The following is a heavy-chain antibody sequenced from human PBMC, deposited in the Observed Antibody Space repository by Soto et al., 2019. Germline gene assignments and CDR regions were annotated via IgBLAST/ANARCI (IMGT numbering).Heavy chain of an antibody. D-gene: IGHD3-10*01. J-gene: IGHJ4*02. Sequence: EVQLVESGGGLVKPGGSLRVSCAASGFTFSNACMFWVRQAPGKGPEWVGRIKSKTDGGTTDYYTLIKDRFTIVRKYTKNSLYMEMSSLEIEDTPVYFCCTGVAMVRCGGLAYWGQGVVVTVSS. CDR2: IKSKTDGGTT. V-gene: IGHV3-15*07. CDR3: CTGVAMVRCGGLAY. CDR1: GFTFSNAC.